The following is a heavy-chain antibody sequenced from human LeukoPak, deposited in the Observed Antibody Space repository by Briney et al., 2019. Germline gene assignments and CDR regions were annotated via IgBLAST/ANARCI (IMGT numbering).Heavy chain of an antibody. CDR1: GYTITGYY. Sequence: GASVKVSCKASGYTITGYYMHWVRQAPGQGLEWMGRINPKSGDTNSAQKFRGWVTMTRDTSISTAYMELSRLRPDDTAVYYCARDLVGAYDYWGQGTLVTVSS. D-gene: IGHD1-26*01. J-gene: IGHJ4*02. V-gene: IGHV1-2*04. CDR3: ARDLVGAYDY. CDR2: INPKSGDT.